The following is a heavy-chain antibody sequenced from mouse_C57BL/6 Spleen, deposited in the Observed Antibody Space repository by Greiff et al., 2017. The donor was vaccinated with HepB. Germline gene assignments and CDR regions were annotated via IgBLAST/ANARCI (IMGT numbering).Heavy chain of an antibody. V-gene: IGHV5-9*01. D-gene: IGHD1-1*01. CDR3: ARRGYGQTWYFDV. CDR1: GFTFSSYT. CDR2: ISGGGGNT. Sequence: DVKLVESGGGLVKPGGSLKLSCAASGFTFSSYTMSWVRQTPEKRLEWVATISGGGGNTYYPDSVKGRFTISRDNAKNTLYLQMSSLRSEDTALYYCARRGYGQTWYFDVWGTGTTVTVSS. J-gene: IGHJ1*03.